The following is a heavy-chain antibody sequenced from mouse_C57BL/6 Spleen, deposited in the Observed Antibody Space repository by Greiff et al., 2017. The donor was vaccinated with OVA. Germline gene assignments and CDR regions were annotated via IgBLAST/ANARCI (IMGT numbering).Heavy chain of an antibody. CDR2: IHPSDGDT. CDR3: AMNPLTGGFAY. Sequence: QVQLQQPGAELVKPGASVKVSCKASGYTFTSYWMHWVKQRPGQGLEWIGRIHPSDGDTNYNQKFKGKATLTVDKSSSTAYMQLSSLTSEDSAVYYCAMNPLTGGFAYWGQGTLVTVSA. J-gene: IGHJ3*01. CDR1: GYTFTSYW. V-gene: IGHV1-74*01. D-gene: IGHD4-1*01.